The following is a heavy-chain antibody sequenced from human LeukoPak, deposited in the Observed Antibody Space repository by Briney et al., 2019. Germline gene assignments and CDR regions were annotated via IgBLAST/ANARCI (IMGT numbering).Heavy chain of an antibody. J-gene: IGHJ4*02. V-gene: IGHV3-64D*09. CDR2: ITGNGDIP. CDR3: ARRDDNSAYDY. Sequence: PGGSPRLSCSASGFTFSYYIMHWVRQAPGKGLETVSAITGNGDIPYYGDSVKGRFTISRDNSKNTLYLQMSSLRTEDTAMYYCARRDDNSAYDYWGQGTLVTVSS. D-gene: IGHD5-24*01. CDR1: GFTFSYYI.